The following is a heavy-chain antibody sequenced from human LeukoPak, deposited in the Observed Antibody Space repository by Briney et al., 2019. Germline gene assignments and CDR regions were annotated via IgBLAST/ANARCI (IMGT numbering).Heavy chain of an antibody. CDR2: ISSSSSYI. D-gene: IGHD6-6*01. V-gene: IGHV3-21*01. J-gene: IGHJ4*02. Sequence: GGSLRLSCAASGFTFSSYSMNWVRQAPGKGLEWVSSISSSSSYIYYADSVKGRFTISRDNAKNSLYLQMNSLRAEDTAVYYCARDLDPSSSPFPYYFDYWGQGTLVTVSS. CDR1: GFTFSSYS. CDR3: ARDLDPSSSPFPYYFDY.